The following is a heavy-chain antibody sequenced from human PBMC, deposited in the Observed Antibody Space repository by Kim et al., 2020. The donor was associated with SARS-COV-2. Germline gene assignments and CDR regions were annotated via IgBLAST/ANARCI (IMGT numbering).Heavy chain of an antibody. V-gene: IGHV4-59*01. CDR2: IYYSGST. J-gene: IGHJ6*02. CDR1: GGSISSYY. Sequence: SETLSLTCTVSGGSISSYYWSWIRQPPGKGLEWIGYIYYSGSTNYNPSLKSRVTISVDTSKNQFSLRLSSVTAADTAVYYCARVGEFPSYYYGMDVWGQGTTVTVSS. CDR3: ARVGEFPSYYYGMDV. D-gene: IGHD3-10*01.